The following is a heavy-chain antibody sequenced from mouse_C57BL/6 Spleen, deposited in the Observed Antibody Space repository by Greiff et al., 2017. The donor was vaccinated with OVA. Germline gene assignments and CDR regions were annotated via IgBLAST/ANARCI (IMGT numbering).Heavy chain of an antibody. CDR3: ARGADYYGSSYDYAMDY. CDR1: GYTFTSYW. Sequence: QVQLQQSGAELVKPGASVKMSCKASGYTFTSYWITWVKQRPGQGLEWIGDIYPGSGSTNYNEKFKSKATLTVDTSSSTAYMQLSSLTSEDSAVYYCARGADYYGSSYDYAMDYWGQGTSVTVSS. D-gene: IGHD1-1*01. J-gene: IGHJ4*01. CDR2: IYPGSGST. V-gene: IGHV1-55*01.